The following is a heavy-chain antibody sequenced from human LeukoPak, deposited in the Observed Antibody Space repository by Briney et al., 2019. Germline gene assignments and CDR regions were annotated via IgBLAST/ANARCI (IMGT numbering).Heavy chain of an antibody. CDR3: ARAGGWYGGGINFDY. CDR1: GFTFSSYA. Sequence: PGGSLRLSCAASGFTFSSYAMHWVRQAPGKGPEYVSAISSNGGSTYYANSVKGRFTISRDNSKNTLYLQMGSLRAEDMAVYYCARAGGWYGGGINFDYWGQGTLVTVSS. V-gene: IGHV3-64*01. CDR2: ISSNGGST. J-gene: IGHJ4*02. D-gene: IGHD6-19*01.